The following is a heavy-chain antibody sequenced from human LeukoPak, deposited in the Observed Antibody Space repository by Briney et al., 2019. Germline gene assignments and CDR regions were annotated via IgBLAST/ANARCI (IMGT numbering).Heavy chain of an antibody. CDR3: VPSANYYYFDY. Sequence: EASVTVSCKTSGYTFTNYYMHWVRQGPGLGFEWMGWINPKSGGTSYPQKFQGRLTMTRDTSISTAYMELSRLGSDDTAVYYCVPSANYYYFDYWGQGTLVTVSS. CDR1: GYTFTNYY. CDR2: INPKSGGT. V-gene: IGHV1-2*02. J-gene: IGHJ4*02. D-gene: IGHD4/OR15-4a*01.